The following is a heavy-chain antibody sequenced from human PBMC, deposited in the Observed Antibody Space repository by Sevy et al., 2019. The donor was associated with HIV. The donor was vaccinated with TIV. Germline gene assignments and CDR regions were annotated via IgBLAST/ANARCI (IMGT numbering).Heavy chain of an antibody. D-gene: IGHD1-1*01. V-gene: IGHV3-33*01. J-gene: IGHJ5*01. Sequence: GGSLRLSCVASGFTFRSFSMHWVRQAPGKGLEWVAAIWYDGRTERYADSVQGRFTISRDDSKKKLYLQMNSLRDEETAIYYCARDAVRVIVPTAGLGSWGQGTLVTVSS. CDR2: IWYDGRTE. CDR3: ARDAVRVIVPTAGLGS. CDR1: GFTFRSFS.